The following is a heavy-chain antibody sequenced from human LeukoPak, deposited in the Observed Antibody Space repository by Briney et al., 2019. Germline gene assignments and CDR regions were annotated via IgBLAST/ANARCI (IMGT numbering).Heavy chain of an antibody. J-gene: IGHJ5*02. CDR3: ARIVSSQLGWFDP. CDR1: GGSFSAYY. V-gene: IGHV4-34*01. D-gene: IGHD7-27*01. Sequence: PSETLSLTCAVYGGSFSAYYWSWIRQPPGKGLEWIGEINHSGSTNYNPSLKSRVTISVDTSKNQFSLKLSSVTAADTAVYYCARIVSSQLGWFDPWGQGTLVTVSS. CDR2: INHSGST.